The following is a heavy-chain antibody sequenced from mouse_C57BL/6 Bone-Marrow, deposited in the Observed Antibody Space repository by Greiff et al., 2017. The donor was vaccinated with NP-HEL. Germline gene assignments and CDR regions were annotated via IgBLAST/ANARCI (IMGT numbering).Heavy chain of an antibody. V-gene: IGHV1-26*01. Sequence: EVKLQQSGPELVKPGASVKISCKASGYTFTDYYMNWVKQSHGKSLEWIGDINPNNGGTSYNQKFKGKATLTVDKSSSTAYMELRSLTSEDSAVYYCARGGGDSVDYWGQGTTLTVSS. J-gene: IGHJ2*01. CDR1: GYTFTDYY. CDR2: INPNNGGT. CDR3: ARGGGDSVDY.